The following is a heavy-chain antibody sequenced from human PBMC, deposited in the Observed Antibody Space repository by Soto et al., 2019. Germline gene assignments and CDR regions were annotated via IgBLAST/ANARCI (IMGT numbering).Heavy chain of an antibody. D-gene: IGHD1-26*01. V-gene: IGHV4-30-2*01. CDR1: GGSINSGGYS. J-gene: IGHJ5*02. CDR2: IYHSGST. CDR3: GGQLSVGGWFDP. Sequence: PSETLSLTCAVSGGSINSGGYSWNWIRQPPGKGLEWIGYIYHSGSTYYNPSLKSRVTISVDRSKNQFSLNLTSVTAADTAVYYCGGQLSVGGWFDPWGQGTLVTVSS.